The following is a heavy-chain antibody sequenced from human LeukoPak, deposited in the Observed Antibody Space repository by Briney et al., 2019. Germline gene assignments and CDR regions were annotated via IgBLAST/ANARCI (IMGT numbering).Heavy chain of an antibody. Sequence: PSETLSLTCTVSGGSISSCSYYWGWIRQPPGKGLEWIGSIYYSGSTYYNPSLKSRVTISVDRSKNQFSLKLNSVTAADTAVYYCASFSGGNPYFDYWGQGALVTVSS. CDR2: IYYSGST. CDR1: GGSISSCSYY. D-gene: IGHD2-15*01. J-gene: IGHJ4*02. CDR3: ASFSGGNPYFDY. V-gene: IGHV4-39*07.